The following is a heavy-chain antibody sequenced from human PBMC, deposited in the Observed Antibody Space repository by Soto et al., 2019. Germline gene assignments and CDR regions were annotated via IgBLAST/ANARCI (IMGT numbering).Heavy chain of an antibody. CDR1: GFTFDDYA. V-gene: IGHV3-9*03. Sequence: GGSLRLSCVASGFTFDDYAMHWVRQIPGKGLQWVSGISWSTSSIGYGASLRGRFLISRDNANNSLYLQMNDLRPEDMALYYCGKASSSNSWSTIDYWGQGTMVTVSS. CDR2: ISWSTSSI. CDR3: GKASSSNSWSTIDY. J-gene: IGHJ4*02. D-gene: IGHD3-3*01.